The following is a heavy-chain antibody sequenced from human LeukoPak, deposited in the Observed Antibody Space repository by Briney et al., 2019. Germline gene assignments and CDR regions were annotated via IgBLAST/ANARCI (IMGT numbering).Heavy chain of an antibody. V-gene: IGHV1-18*01. J-gene: IGHJ3*02. CDR2: ISAYYGNT. CDR1: GYTFTSWG. Sequence: ASVKVSCKASGYTFTSWGISWVRQAPGQGLEWMGWISAYYGNTNYAQRLQGRVTMTTDTSTSTAYMELRSLRSDDTAVYYCARGHYYDSSGYYPYLDAFDIWGQGTMVTVSS. CDR3: ARGHYYDSSGYYPYLDAFDI. D-gene: IGHD3-22*01.